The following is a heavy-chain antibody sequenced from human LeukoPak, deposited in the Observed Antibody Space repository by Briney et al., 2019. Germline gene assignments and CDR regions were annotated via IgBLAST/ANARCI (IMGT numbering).Heavy chain of an antibody. J-gene: IGHJ4*02. V-gene: IGHV1-2*06. CDR3: ARDLSGSWDY. CDR1: GYTYTGYF. Sequence: GASVKVSCKASGYTYTGYFTYSVRQATGQGLEWMGRINPNSGGTNYAQKFQGRVTMTRDTSISTAYMELSRLRSDDTAVYYCARDLSGSWDYWGQGTLVTVSS. CDR2: INPNSGGT. D-gene: IGHD1-26*01.